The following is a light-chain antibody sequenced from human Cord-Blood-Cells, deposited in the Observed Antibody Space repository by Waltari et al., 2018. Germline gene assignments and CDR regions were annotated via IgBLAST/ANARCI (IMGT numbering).Light chain of an antibody. Sequence: QSALTQPASVSGSPGQSITIPCPGPSSDVGGYNYVSLYQQHPGKAPKLMIYDVSKRPSGVSNRFSGSKSGNTASLTISGLQAEDEADYYCSSYASSSTVVFGGGTKLTVL. J-gene: IGLJ2*01. CDR2: DVS. V-gene: IGLV2-14*01. CDR3: SSYASSSTVV. CDR1: SSDVGGYNY.